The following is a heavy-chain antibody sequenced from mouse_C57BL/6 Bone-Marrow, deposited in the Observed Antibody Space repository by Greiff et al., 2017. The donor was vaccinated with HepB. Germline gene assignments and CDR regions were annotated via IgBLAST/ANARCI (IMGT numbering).Heavy chain of an antibody. CDR1: GYTFTTYP. D-gene: IGHD1-1*01. CDR3: ARRYYGSSYLSWFAY. J-gene: IGHJ3*01. CDR2: FHPYNDDT. Sequence: VMLVESGAELVKPGASVKMSCKASGYTFTTYPIEWMKQNHGKSLEWMGNFHPYNDDTKYNEKFKGKATLTVEKSSSTVYLELSRLTSDDSAVYYCARRYYGSSYLSWFAYWGQVTLVTVSA. V-gene: IGHV1-47*01.